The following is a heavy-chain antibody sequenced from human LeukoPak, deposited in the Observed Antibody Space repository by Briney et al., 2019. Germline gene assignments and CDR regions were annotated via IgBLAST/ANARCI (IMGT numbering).Heavy chain of an antibody. V-gene: IGHV3-30*02. CDR1: GSTFSSYG. CDR3: ASAKHYDFWSGHKSGFDP. D-gene: IGHD3-3*01. Sequence: GGSLRLSCAASGSTFSSYGMHWVRQAPGKGLEWVAFIRYDGSNKYYADSVKGRFTISRDNSKNTLYLQMNSLRAEDTAVYYCASAKHYDFWSGHKSGFDPWGQGTLVTVSS. J-gene: IGHJ5*02. CDR2: IRYDGSNK.